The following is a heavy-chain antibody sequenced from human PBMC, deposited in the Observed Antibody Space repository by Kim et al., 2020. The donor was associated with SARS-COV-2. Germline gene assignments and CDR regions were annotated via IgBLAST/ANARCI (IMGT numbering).Heavy chain of an antibody. V-gene: IGHV3-15*01. D-gene: IGHD2-21*02. CDR3: TTTGYCGGDCYNY. CDR1: GFTFSNAW. CDR2: IKSKTDGGTT. Sequence: GGSLRLSCAASGFTFSNAWMSWVRQAPGKGLEWVGRIKSKTDGGTTDYAAPVKGRFTISRDDSKNTLYLQMNSLKTEDTAVYYCTTTGYCGGDCYNYWGQGTLVTVSS. J-gene: IGHJ4*02.